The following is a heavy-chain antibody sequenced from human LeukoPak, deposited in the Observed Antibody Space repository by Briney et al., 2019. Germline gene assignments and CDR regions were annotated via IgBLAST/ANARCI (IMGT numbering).Heavy chain of an antibody. CDR3: AGGSTSRLRAWYNWFDP. V-gene: IGHV1-69*05. CDR2: IIPIFGTA. D-gene: IGHD2-2*01. J-gene: IGHJ5*02. CDR1: GGTFSSYA. Sequence: AASVTVPCKASGGTFSSYAISWVRQAPGQGLEWMGGIIPIFGTANYAQKFQGRVTITTDESTSTAYMELSSLRSEDTAVYYCAGGSTSRLRAWYNWFDPWGQGTLVTVSS.